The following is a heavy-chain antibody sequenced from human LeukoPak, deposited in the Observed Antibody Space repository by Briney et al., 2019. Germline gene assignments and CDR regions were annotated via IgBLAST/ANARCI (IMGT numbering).Heavy chain of an antibody. CDR3: ARAGGRDYDFWSGYYIH. D-gene: IGHD3-3*01. CDR1: GGTFSSYA. J-gene: IGHJ4*02. Sequence: ASVKVSCKASGGTFSSYAISWVRQAPGQGLEWMGWISAYNGNTNYAQKLQGRVTMTTDTSTSTAYMELRSLRSDDTAVYYCARAGGRDYDFWSGYYIHWGQGTLVTVSS. CDR2: ISAYNGNT. V-gene: IGHV1-18*01.